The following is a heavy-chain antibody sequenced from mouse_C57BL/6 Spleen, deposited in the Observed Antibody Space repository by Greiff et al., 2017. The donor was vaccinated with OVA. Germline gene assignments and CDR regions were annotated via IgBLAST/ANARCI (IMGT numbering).Heavy chain of an antibody. V-gene: IGHV3-1*01. CDR2: ISYSGST. D-gene: IGHD2-3*01. CDR1: GYSITSGYD. J-gene: IGHJ3*01. Sequence: EVKLQESGPGMVKPSQSLSLTCTVTGYSITSGYDWHWIRHFPGNKLEWMGYISYSGSTNYNPSLKSRISITHDTSKNHFFLKLNSVTTEDTATYYCARGDGYTWFAYWGQGTLVTVSA. CDR3: ARGDGYTWFAY.